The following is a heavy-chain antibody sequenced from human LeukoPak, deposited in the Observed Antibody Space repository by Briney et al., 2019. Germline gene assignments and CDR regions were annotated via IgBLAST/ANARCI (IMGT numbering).Heavy chain of an antibody. D-gene: IGHD2-15*01. CDR2: IKEDGSDK. V-gene: IGHV3-7*03. Sequence: PGGSLRISCAASGFTFSNYWMSWVRQAPGKGLEWVANIKEDGSDKYYVDSVKGRFTISRDHAKDSLYLQMNSLRVEDTAVHYCATGWLDHWGQGALVTVSS. CDR1: GFTFSNYW. CDR3: ATGWLDH. J-gene: IGHJ4*02.